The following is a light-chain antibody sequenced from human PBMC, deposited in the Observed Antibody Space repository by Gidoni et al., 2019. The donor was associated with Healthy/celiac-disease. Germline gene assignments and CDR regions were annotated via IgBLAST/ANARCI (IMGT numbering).Light chain of an antibody. V-gene: IGKV1-39*01. CDR3: QQSYSTPFT. Sequence: SQSISSYLNWYQQKPGKAPKLLIYAASSLKSGVPSRFSGSGSGTDFTLTISSLQPEDFATYYCQQSYSTPFTFGPGTKVDIK. CDR1: QSISSY. J-gene: IGKJ3*01. CDR2: AAS.